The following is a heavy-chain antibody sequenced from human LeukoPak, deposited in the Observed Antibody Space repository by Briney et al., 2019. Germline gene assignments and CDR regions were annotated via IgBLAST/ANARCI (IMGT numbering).Heavy chain of an antibody. Sequence: SQTLSLTCTVSGGSISSGGYYWTWIRQHPGKGLEWIGYIYYSGSTYFNPSLKTRVTMSVDTSKNQFSLKLSSVTAADTAVYYCARGHDGGLDYWAREPWSPSPQ. V-gene: IGHV4-31*03. D-gene: IGHD4-23*01. CDR3: ARGHDGGLDY. J-gene: IGHJ4*02. CDR2: IYYSGST. CDR1: GGSISSGGYY.